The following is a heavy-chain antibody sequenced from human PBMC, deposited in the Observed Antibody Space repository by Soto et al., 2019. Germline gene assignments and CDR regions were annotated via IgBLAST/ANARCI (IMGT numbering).Heavy chain of an antibody. CDR1: GFTFSNYA. V-gene: IGHV3-23*01. Sequence: EVQLLESGGGLVQPGGSLRLSCAASGFTFSNYAMSWVRQAPGKGLEWVSTISGGGGSTYYADSVKGRFTISRDNSKNTLYLQMNSLRAEDTAVYYCAGTAFITRVHNWFDPWGQGTLVIVSS. CDR2: ISGGGGST. D-gene: IGHD3-10*01. J-gene: IGHJ5*02. CDR3: AGTAFITRVHNWFDP.